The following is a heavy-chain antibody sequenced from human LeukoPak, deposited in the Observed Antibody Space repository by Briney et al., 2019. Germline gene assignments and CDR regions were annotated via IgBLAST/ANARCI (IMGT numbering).Heavy chain of an antibody. V-gene: IGHV4-39*01. CDR2: ISYSGTT. Sequence: SETLSLTCTVSGGSISSSNYYWGWLRQPSGQGLVWIGSISYSGTGSISYSGTTYYNPSLRSRVTISLDTSKNQFLLKLRSVTAADTDVYYCARRGKSDFWIEYWGQGTLVTVSS. CDR3: ARRGKSDFWIEY. J-gene: IGHJ4*02. D-gene: IGHD3-3*01. CDR1: GGSISSSNYY.